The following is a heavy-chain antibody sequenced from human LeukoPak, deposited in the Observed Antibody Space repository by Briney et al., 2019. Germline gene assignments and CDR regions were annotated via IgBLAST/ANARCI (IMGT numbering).Heavy chain of an antibody. CDR2: IYDSLST. V-gene: IGHV4-59*01. D-gene: IGHD6-13*01. CDR1: GVSMSTYY. J-gene: IGHJ4*02. Sequence: TSETLSPTCTVSGVSMSTYYWSWIRQPPGKGLEWIGYIYDSLSTDYNPSLKRRVTISVDMSKNQFSLKLTSVSAADTAVYYCARRSWYVDYWGQGTLVTVSS. CDR3: ARRSWYVDY.